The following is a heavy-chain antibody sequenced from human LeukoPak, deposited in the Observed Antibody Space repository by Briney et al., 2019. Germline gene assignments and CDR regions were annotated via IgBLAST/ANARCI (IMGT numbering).Heavy chain of an antibody. J-gene: IGHJ4*02. CDR2: VYMGGTT. CDR1: GFTVSTNY. Sequence: PGGSLRLSCAASGFTVSTNYMNWVRQAPGKGLEWVSVVYMGGTTYYADSVKGRFTISRDITKNTIYLQMNNLRAEDTAVYYCARGLLRDGYTYNYSFDYWGQGTLVTVSS. D-gene: IGHD5-18*01. V-gene: IGHV3-66*01. CDR3: ARGLLRDGYTYNYSFDY.